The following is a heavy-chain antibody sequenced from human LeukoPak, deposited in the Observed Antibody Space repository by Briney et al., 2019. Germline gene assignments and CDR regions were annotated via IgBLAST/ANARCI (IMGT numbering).Heavy chain of an antibody. J-gene: IGHJ6*02. Sequence: SETLSLTCIVSGGSISGHYWTWIRQPPGKGLEWIGQIHYTGKPDYTPSLKSRITISVDTSKNQVSLQVSSVTAADSAIYYCARFGVDYDMDVWGHGTTVTVFS. CDR3: ARFGVDYDMDV. D-gene: IGHD3-16*01. CDR2: IHYTGKP. V-gene: IGHV4-59*11. CDR1: GGSISGHY.